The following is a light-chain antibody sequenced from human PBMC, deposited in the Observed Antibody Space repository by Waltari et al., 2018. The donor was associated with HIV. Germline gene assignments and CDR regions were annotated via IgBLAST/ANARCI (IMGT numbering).Light chain of an antibody. J-gene: IGLJ2*01. Sequence: QSVLTQPPSVSAAPGQKVTIPCPGSGSTIGNNYVSCYQQLPGTAPKLLIYENNKRPSGIPDRFSASKSGTSATLGITGLQTGDEADYYCGTWDSSLSAGGVFGGGTKLTVL. CDR3: GTWDSSLSAGGV. V-gene: IGLV1-51*02. CDR1: GSTIGNNY. CDR2: ENN.